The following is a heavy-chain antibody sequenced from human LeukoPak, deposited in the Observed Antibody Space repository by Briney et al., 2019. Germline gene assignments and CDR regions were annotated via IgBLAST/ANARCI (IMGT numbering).Heavy chain of an antibody. J-gene: IGHJ4*02. CDR1: GFTFSSYG. V-gene: IGHV3-30*02. CDR2: IRYDGSNK. CDR3: AEGVVVVAAKYYFDY. D-gene: IGHD2-15*01. Sequence: GGSLRLSCAASGFTFSSYGIHWVRQAPGKGLEWVAFIRYDGSNKYYADSVKGRFTISRDNSKDTLYLQMNSLRAEDTAVYYCAEGVVVVAAKYYFDYWGQGTLVTVSS.